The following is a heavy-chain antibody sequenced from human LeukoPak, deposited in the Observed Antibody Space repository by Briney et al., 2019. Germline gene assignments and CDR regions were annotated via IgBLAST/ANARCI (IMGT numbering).Heavy chain of an antibody. Sequence: ASVTVSCKASGYTFTGYYMHWVRQAPGQGLEWMGWINPNSGGTNYAQKFQGWVTMTRDTSISTAYMELSRLRSDDTAVYYCARGGYDFVYYYYGMDVWGQGTTVTVSS. CDR1: GYTFTGYY. CDR2: INPNSGGT. V-gene: IGHV1-2*04. CDR3: ARGGYDFVYYYYGMDV. J-gene: IGHJ6*02. D-gene: IGHD3-3*01.